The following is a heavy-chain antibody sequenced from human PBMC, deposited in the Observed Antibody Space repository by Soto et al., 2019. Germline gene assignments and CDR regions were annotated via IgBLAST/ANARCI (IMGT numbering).Heavy chain of an antibody. CDR3: ARVGGGLASLGYYGMDV. V-gene: IGHV1-2*04. J-gene: IGHJ6*02. D-gene: IGHD3-10*01. Sequence: ASVKVSCKASGYTFIGYYIHWVRQAPGQGLEWMGWINPNSGGTNYAQRFQGWVTMTRDRSISTASMELSRLKSDDTAVYYCARVGGGLASLGYYGMDVWGQGTTVTVSS. CDR1: GYTFIGYY. CDR2: INPNSGGT.